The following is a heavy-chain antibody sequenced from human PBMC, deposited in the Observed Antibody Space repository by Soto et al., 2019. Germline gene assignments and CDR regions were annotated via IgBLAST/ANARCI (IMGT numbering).Heavy chain of an antibody. CDR3: ARDRLRGYDSSGFYS. Sequence: AAPVKVSFQASGYTFTSYALHWVRQAPGQRLEWMGWINAGNGNTKYSQKFQGRVTITRDTSASTAYMELSSLRSEDTAVYYCARDRLRGYDSSGFYSWGQGTMVTVSS. CDR2: INAGNGNT. J-gene: IGHJ4*02. D-gene: IGHD3-22*01. CDR1: GYTFTSYA. V-gene: IGHV1-3*01.